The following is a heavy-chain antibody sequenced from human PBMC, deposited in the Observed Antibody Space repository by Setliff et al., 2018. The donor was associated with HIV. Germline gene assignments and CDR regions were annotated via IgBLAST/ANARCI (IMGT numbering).Heavy chain of an antibody. J-gene: IGHJ2*01. Sequence: SETLSLTCAVSSASISNYHWSWIRQTPGKGLEWIGSIYTSGTTNYNPSLKSRVTIPLATSKNQFSLNLRSVTATDTAVYYCARNGPTKTPYDFWGRGTLVTVSS. V-gene: IGHV4-4*09. CDR3: ARNGPTKTPYDF. CDR1: SASISNYH. D-gene: IGHD5-12*01. CDR2: IYTSGTT.